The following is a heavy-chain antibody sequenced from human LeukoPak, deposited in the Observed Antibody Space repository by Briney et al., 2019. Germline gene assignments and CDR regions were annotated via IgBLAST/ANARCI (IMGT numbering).Heavy chain of an antibody. D-gene: IGHD3-10*01. CDR3: ARGLLWFGESGYWFDP. CDR2: INPNSGGT. J-gene: IGHJ5*02. V-gene: IGHV1-2*02. CDR1: GYTFTGYY. Sequence: ASVKVSCKASGYTFTGYYMHWVRQAPGQGLEWMGWINPNSGGTNYAQKFQGRVTMTRDTSISTAYMELSRLRSDDTAVYYCARGLLWFGESGYWFDPWAREPWSPSPQ.